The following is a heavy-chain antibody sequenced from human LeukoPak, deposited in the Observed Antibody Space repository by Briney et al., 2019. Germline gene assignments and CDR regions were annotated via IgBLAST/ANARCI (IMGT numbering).Heavy chain of an antibody. D-gene: IGHD3-16*01. V-gene: IGHV3-53*01. CDR2: IYSGGST. CDR3: ARVGARDAYFDY. J-gene: IGHJ4*02. CDR1: GFTFSSYG. Sequence: GGSLRLSCAASGFTFSSYGMHWVRQAPGKGLEWVSVIYSGGSTYYADSVKGRFTISRDNSKNTLYLQMNSLRAEDTAVYYCARVGARDAYFDYWGQGTLVTVSS.